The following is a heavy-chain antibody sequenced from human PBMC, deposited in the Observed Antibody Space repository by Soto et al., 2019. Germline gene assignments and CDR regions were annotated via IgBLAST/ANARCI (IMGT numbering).Heavy chain of an antibody. CDR3: ARGNTTYYDILTGHQSPQYVGGMDV. CDR2: IWYDGSNK. V-gene: IGHV3-33*01. Sequence: GGSLRLSCAASGFTFSSYGMHWVRQAPGKGLEWVAVIWYDGSNKYYADSVKGRFTISRDNSKNTLYLQMNSLRAEDTAVYYCARGNTTYYDILTGHQSPQYVGGMDVWGKGTRVTVSS. D-gene: IGHD3-9*01. J-gene: IGHJ6*04. CDR1: GFTFSSYG.